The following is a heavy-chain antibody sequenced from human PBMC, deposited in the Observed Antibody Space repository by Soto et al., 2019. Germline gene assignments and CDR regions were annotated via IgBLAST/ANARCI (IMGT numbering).Heavy chain of an antibody. V-gene: IGHV1-18*01. D-gene: IGHD1-1*01. CDR2: ISAHNGNT. J-gene: IGHJ4*02. CDR3: ARWRYGDY. CDR1: GYIFTTYG. Sequence: QVHLVQSGAEVKKPGASVKVSCKGSGYIFTTYGITWVRQAPGQGLEWMGWISAHNGNTNYAQKLQGIVTVTRDTSTSTAYMELRNLRSYDTAVYYCARWRYGDYWGQGALVTVSS.